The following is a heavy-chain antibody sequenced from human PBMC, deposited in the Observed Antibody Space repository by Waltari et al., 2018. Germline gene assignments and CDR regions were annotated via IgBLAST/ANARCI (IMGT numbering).Heavy chain of an antibody. D-gene: IGHD1-1*01. CDR3: ARSTEGHFDY. V-gene: IGHV3-48*04. J-gene: IGHJ4*02. CDR1: VFPFNIYS. CDR2: LTSDTNTI. Sequence: EVQLVESGGGLIQPGGSLRLSCVASVFPFNIYSMHWVRQVPGKGLEWIAYLTSDTNTISYGDSVKGRFTISRDNARNSLYLQMNSLRGEDTAVYYCARSTEGHFDYWGQGTVVTVSS.